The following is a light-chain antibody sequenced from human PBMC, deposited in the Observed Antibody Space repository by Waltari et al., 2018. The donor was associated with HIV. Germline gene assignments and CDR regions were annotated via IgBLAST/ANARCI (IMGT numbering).Light chain of an antibody. CDR3: QQFNYFWT. J-gene: IGKJ1*01. CDR1: RNIRNW. Sequence: DIQMTQSPSTLSASVGDRVTITCRASRNIRNWLAWYQQKPGKAPKLLIDKVSTLESGVPSRFSGSGSGTEFTLTISGLQPDDSATYYCQQFNYFWTFGQGTKVEIK. CDR2: KVS. V-gene: IGKV1-5*03.